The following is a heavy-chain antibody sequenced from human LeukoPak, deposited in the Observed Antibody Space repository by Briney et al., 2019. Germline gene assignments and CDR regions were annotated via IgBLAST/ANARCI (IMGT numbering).Heavy chain of an antibody. CDR1: GGSFSGYY. J-gene: IGHJ3*02. D-gene: IGHD3-16*01. CDR3: ARDPWGSLYSDAFDI. V-gene: IGHV4-34*01. CDR2: INHSGST. Sequence: PSETLSLTCAVYGGSFSGYYWSWIRQPPGKGLEWIGEINHSGSTNYNPSLKSRVTISVDTSKNQFSLKLSSVTAADTAVYYCARDPWGSLYSDAFDIWGQGTMDTVSS.